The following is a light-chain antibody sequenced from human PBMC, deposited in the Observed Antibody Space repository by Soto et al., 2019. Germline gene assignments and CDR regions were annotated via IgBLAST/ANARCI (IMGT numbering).Light chain of an antibody. CDR3: GTWDDSQNYV. J-gene: IGLJ1*01. V-gene: IGLV1-47*01. CDR1: SSNVGNNY. CDR2: RNN. Sequence: QSVLTQPPSASGTPGQGVTISCSGSSSNVGNNYVCWYQHLPGTAPKLLIFRNNQRPSGVPDRFSGSKSGTSASLVISGLRSEDEADYYCGTWDDSQNYVFGTGTKVTVL.